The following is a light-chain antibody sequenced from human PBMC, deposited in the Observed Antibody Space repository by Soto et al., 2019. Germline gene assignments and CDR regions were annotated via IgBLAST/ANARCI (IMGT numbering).Light chain of an antibody. J-gene: IGLJ3*02. CDR1: SSNVGTYNL. V-gene: IGLV2-23*01. CDR3: YSYAGSVTWV. Sequence: QSVLTQPASVSGSPGQSITISCTGTSSNVGTYNLVSWYQHHPGTAPKLIIYEGDKRPSGVSNRFSGSKSGNTASLTISGLQAEDEADYYCYSYAGSVTWVFGGGTKLTVL. CDR2: EGD.